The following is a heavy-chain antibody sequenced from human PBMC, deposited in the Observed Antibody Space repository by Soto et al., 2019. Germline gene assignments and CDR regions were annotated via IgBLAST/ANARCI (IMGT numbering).Heavy chain of an antibody. Sequence: ASVKVSCKASGYTFTSYGISWVRQAPGQGLEWMGWISAYNGNTNYAQKLQGRVTMTTDTSTSTAYMEPRSLRSDDTAVYYCARVPQGKYDSSGYYTYNWFDPWG. CDR3: ARVPQGKYDSSGYYTYNWFDP. J-gene: IGHJ5*02. CDR2: ISAYNGNT. V-gene: IGHV1-18*01. D-gene: IGHD3-22*01. CDR1: GYTFTSYG.